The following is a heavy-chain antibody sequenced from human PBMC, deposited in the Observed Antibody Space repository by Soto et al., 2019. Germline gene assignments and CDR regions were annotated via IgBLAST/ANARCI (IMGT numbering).Heavy chain of an antibody. V-gene: IGHV4-30-2*01. J-gene: IGHJ5*02. CDR3: ARGPGYYSSTTCYGGTNWFDP. CDR1: GGSISSDDFS. Sequence: PSETLSLTCAVSGGSISSDDFSWSWIRQPPGKGLECIGYIYHTGSTYYNPSLESRVTMSVDRSKNQFSLNLSSVTAADTAVYYCARGPGYYSSTTCYGGTNWFDPWGQGTMVTVYS. CDR2: IYHTGST. D-gene: IGHD2-2*01.